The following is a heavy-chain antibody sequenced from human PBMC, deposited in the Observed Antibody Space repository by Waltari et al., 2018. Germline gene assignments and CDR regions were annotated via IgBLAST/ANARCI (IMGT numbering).Heavy chain of an antibody. CDR2: INNGGTTI. V-gene: IGHV3-48*03. CDR3: ARGRGVRTQIDF. CDR1: GFTISTYE. Sequence: EVQVVESGGGLVQPGGSLSLSCAASGFTISTYEVNWVRQAPGKGVECISYINNGGTTIYYADSVRGRFTISRDNAKNSVYLQMNSPRAEDTAVYYCARGRGVRTQIDFWGQGTLVTVSS. J-gene: IGHJ4*02. D-gene: IGHD3-10*01.